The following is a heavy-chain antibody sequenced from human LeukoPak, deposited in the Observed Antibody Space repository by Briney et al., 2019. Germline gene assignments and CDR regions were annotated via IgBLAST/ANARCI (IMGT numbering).Heavy chain of an antibody. CDR3: ASLVVPAAIGGYYYGMDV. V-gene: IGHV4-34*01. CDR2: INHSGST. Sequence: PSETLSLTCAVYGGSFSGYYWSWIRQPPGKGLEWIGGINHSGSTNYNPSLKSRVTISVDTSKNQFSLKLSSVTAADTAVYYCASLVVPAAIGGYYYGMDVWGQGTTVTVSS. D-gene: IGHD2-2*01. J-gene: IGHJ6*02. CDR1: GGSFSGYY.